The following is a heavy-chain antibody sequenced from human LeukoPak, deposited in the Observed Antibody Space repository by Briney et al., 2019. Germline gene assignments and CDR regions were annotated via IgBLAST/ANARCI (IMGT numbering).Heavy chain of an antibody. V-gene: IGHV1-46*01. CDR1: GYTFTGYY. J-gene: IGHJ3*02. Sequence: GASVRVSCKASGYTFTGYYMHWVRQAPGQGLEWMGIINPSGGSTSYAQKFQGRVTMTRDTSTSTVYMELSSLRSEDTAVYYCARDHMWELRVDDAFDIWGQGTMVTVSS. D-gene: IGHD1-26*01. CDR2: INPSGGST. CDR3: ARDHMWELRVDDAFDI.